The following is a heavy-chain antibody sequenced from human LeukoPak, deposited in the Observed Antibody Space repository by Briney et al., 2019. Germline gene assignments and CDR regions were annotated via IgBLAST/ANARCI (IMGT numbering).Heavy chain of an antibody. CDR2: FYPGDSTT. J-gene: IGHJ4*02. V-gene: IGHV5-51*01. CDR3: ATHWRYNLGWDDSGGY. CDR1: GYSFTNYW. D-gene: IGHD3-10*01. Sequence: GESLKISVKGSGYSFTNYWIGWVRQMPGKGLEWVGIFYPGDSTTSHSPSFQGQVTISADKSITTAYLQWSSLRASDTAMYYCATHWRYNLGWDDSGGYWGQGTLVTVSS.